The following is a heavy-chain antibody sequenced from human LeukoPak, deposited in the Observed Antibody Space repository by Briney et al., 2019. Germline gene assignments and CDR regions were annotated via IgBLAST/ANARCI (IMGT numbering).Heavy chain of an antibody. CDR2: FDPEDGET. V-gene: IGHV1-24*01. D-gene: IGHD1-14*01. Sequence: ASVKVSCKVSGYTLTELSMHWVRQAPGKGLEWMGGFDPEDGETIYAQKFQGRVTMTEDTSTDTAYMELSSLRSEDTAVYYCATDGYKSYLRSGYGMDVWGQGITVTVSS. CDR1: GYTLTELS. CDR3: ATDGYKSYLRSGYGMDV. J-gene: IGHJ6*02.